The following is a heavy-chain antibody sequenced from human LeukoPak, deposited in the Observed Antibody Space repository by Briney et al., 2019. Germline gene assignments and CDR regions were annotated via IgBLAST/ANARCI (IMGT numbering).Heavy chain of an antibody. Sequence: GGSLRLSCAASGFTFSSYWMSWVRQAPGKGLEWVANIKQDGSEKHYVDSVKGRFTISRDNAKNSLYLQMNSLRAEDTAVYYCARDHRPIAVAGTISDWGQGTLVTVSS. CDR1: GFTFSSYW. J-gene: IGHJ4*02. CDR3: ARDHRPIAVAGTISD. V-gene: IGHV3-7*01. CDR2: IKQDGSEK. D-gene: IGHD6-19*01.